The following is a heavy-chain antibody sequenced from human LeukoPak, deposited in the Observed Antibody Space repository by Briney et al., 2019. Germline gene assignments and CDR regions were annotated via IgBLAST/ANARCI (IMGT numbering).Heavy chain of an antibody. Sequence: SGGSLRLSCAASGFTFSSYSMNWVRQAPGKGLEWVSSTSSSSSYIYYADSVKGRFTISRDNAKNSLYLQMNSLRAEDTAVYYCARALLLWFGEPRSGAFDIWGQGTMVTVSS. J-gene: IGHJ3*02. CDR1: GFTFSSYS. CDR2: TSSSSSYI. V-gene: IGHV3-21*01. D-gene: IGHD3-10*01. CDR3: ARALLLWFGEPRSGAFDI.